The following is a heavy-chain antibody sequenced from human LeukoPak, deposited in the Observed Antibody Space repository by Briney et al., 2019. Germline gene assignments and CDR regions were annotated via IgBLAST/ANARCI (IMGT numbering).Heavy chain of an antibody. CDR2: IYYSGST. J-gene: IGHJ6*03. CDR3: ARDKRVYSSSSRGFDYYYYMDV. CDR1: GGSFSSYY. V-gene: IGHV4-59*01. Sequence: PSETLSLTCAVYGGSFSSYYWSWIRQPPGKGLEWIGYIYYSGSTNYNPSLKSRVTISVDTSKNQFSLKLSSVTAADTAVYYCARDKRVYSSSSRGFDYYYYMDVWGKGTTVTVSS. D-gene: IGHD6-6*01.